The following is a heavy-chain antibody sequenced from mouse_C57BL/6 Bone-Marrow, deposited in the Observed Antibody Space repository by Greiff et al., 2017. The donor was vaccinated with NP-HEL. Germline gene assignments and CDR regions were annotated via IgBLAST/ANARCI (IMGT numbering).Heavy chain of an antibody. V-gene: IGHV1-80*01. D-gene: IGHD1-1*01. CDR3: ARVCYDGSSYIWFAY. CDR1: GYAFSSYW. CDR2: IYPGDGVT. J-gene: IGHJ3*01. Sequence: QVQLQQSGAELVKPGASVKIFCKASGYAFSSYWLNWVKQRPGKGLEWIGQIYPGDGVTNYTGKFKGKATLTADKYSSPAFMKLSRLTSEDAAVYLCARVCYDGSSYIWFAYWGQGTLVTVSA.